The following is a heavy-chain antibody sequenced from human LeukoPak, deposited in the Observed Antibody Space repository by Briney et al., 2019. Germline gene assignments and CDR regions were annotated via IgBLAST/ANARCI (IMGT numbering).Heavy chain of an antibody. D-gene: IGHD2-2*01. CDR3: ARGVPAAIGYFDY. CDR2: IYHSGST. CDR1: GYSISSGYY. Sequence: PSETLSLTCTVSGYSISSGYYWGWIRQPPGKGLEWIGSIYHSGSTYYNPSLKSRVTISVDTSKNQFSLKLSSVTAADTAVYYCARGVPAAIGYFDYWGQGTLVTVSS. J-gene: IGHJ4*02. V-gene: IGHV4-38-2*02.